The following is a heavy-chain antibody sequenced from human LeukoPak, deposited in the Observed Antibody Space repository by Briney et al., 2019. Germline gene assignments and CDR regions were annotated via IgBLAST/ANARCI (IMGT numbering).Heavy chain of an antibody. V-gene: IGHV4-61*02. CDR2: IYTSGST. CDR1: GGSISSGSYY. CDR3: ASGSTSW. Sequence: SETLSLTCTVAGGSISSGSYYWSWIRQPAGKGLEWIGRIYTSGSTNYNPSLKSRVTISVDTSKNQFSLKLSSVTAADTAVYYCASGSTSWWGKGTLVTVS. D-gene: IGHD2-2*01. J-gene: IGHJ4*02.